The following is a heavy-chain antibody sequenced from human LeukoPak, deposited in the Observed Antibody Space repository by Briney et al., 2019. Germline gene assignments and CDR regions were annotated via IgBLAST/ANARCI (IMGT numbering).Heavy chain of an antibody. CDR2: ISSGGTTI. V-gene: IGHV3-48*03. J-gene: IGHJ4*02. CDR3: ARVKGSGWYEVDY. Sequence: PGGSLRLSCAASGFTFSSYEMNWVRQAPGKGLEWVSYISSGGTTIYYADSVKVGFTISIDNVKNSLYLQVNSLSAEDTGICYCARVKGSGWYEVDYWGQGTLVTVSS. CDR1: GFTFSSYE. D-gene: IGHD6-19*01.